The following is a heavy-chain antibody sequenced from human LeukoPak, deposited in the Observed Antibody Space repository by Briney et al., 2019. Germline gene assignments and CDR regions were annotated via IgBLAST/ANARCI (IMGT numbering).Heavy chain of an antibody. CDR1: GFTFDDYA. V-gene: IGHV3-9*01. CDR2: ISWNSGSI. CDR3: AKGFADYYDSSGEGMIDY. Sequence: GRSLRLSCAASGFTFDDYAMHWVRQAPGKGLERVSGISWNSGSIGYADSVKGRFTISRDNAKNSLYLQMNSLRAEDTALYYCAKGFADYYDSSGEGMIDYWGQGTLVTVSS. D-gene: IGHD3-22*01. J-gene: IGHJ4*02.